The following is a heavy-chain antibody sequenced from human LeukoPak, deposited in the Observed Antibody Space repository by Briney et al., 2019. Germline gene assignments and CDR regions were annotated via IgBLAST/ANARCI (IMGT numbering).Heavy chain of an antibody. J-gene: IGHJ1*01. Sequence: GASVKVSCKASGYTFTSYDINWVRQATGQGLEWMGWMNPNSGNTGYAQKFQGRVTMTRNTSISTAYMELSGLRSEDTAVYYCARVWGQWLVPESAEYFQHWGQGTLVTVSS. V-gene: IGHV1-8*01. CDR3: ARVWGQWLVPESAEYFQH. CDR1: GYTFTSYD. D-gene: IGHD6-19*01. CDR2: MNPNSGNT.